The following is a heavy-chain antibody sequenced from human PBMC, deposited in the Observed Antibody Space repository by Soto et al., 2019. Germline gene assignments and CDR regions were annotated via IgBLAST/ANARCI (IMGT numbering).Heavy chain of an antibody. CDR2: MSANNGNT. V-gene: IGHV1-18*01. D-gene: IGHD3-3*01. CDR1: GYTFTSYG. CDR3: ERVVRGNVLLFLEGLSPLDV. J-gene: IGHJ6*01. Sequence: QVQLVQSGAEVKKPGASVKVSCKASGYTFTSYGISWVRQAPGQGLEWMGWMSANNGNTNYAQKLQGRVTMTTDTATSTAYLEVRSLISEDTAVYSCERVVRGNVLLFLEGLSPLDVLGQGTTVNDSS.